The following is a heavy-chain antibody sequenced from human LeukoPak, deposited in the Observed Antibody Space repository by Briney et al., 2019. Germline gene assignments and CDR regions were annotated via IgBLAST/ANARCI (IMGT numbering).Heavy chain of an antibody. CDR1: GFTFSRYA. V-gene: IGHV3-30-3*01. J-gene: IGHJ4*02. Sequence: GGSLRLSCVASGFTFSRYAMHWVRRAPGKGLDWVTFISYDGTNKYYADSVKGRFTISRDNSRNTLFLQVNSLRAEDTAVYYCAAWAYCGGDCYVEVGYWGQGTLVTVSS. CDR2: ISYDGTNK. CDR3: AAWAYCGGDCYVEVGY. D-gene: IGHD2-21*02.